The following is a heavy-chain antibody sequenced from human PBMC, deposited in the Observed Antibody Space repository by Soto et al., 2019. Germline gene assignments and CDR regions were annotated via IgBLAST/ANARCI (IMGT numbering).Heavy chain of an antibody. V-gene: IGHV4-31*03. D-gene: IGHD2-2*01. CDR3: ARGGSSTANWIDP. CDR2: IYHTGKT. Sequence: SETLSLTCTVSGDAIYIGGYYWTWIRQHPGKGLGWIGYIYHTGKTYYNPSLESRVTMSVDTSKNQFSLKLASVTAADTAVYYCARGGSSTANWIDPWGQGTLVTVSS. J-gene: IGHJ5*02. CDR1: GDAIYIGGYY.